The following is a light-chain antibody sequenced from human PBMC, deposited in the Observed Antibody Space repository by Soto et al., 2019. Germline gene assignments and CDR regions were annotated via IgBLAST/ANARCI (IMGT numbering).Light chain of an antibody. CDR3: QQYGASIRT. Sequence: EIVLTQSPGTLSLSPGERATLSCRASQSVFSNFLAWYQQKPGQAPRLLIYGASSRATGIPDRFSGSGSGTDFTLTISRLEPEDFAVDYCQQYGASIRTFGQGTKVEI. V-gene: IGKV3-20*01. CDR1: QSVFSNF. J-gene: IGKJ1*01. CDR2: GAS.